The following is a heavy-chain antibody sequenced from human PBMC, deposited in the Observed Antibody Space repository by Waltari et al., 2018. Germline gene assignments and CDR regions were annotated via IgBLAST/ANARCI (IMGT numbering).Heavy chain of an antibody. CDR3: AKDGAAAGTWYFDL. D-gene: IGHD6-13*01. V-gene: IGHV3-23*01. J-gene: IGHJ2*01. CDR1: GFTFSNYA. Sequence: EVRLLESGGGLVQPGGSLRLSCATSGFTFSNYAMNWVRQAPGKGLEWVSAISGSSDTTYYADSVKGHFTISRDNSKNTLYLQMNSLGAEDTAVYYCAKDGAAAGTWYFDLWGRGTLVTVSS. CDR2: ISGSSDTT.